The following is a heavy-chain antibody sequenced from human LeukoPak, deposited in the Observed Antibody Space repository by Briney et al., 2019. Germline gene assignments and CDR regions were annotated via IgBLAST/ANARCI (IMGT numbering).Heavy chain of an antibody. CDR3: AKDPRRGVGFVGATFDY. V-gene: IGHV3-30*02. D-gene: IGHD1-26*01. Sequence: GGSLRLSCAASGFTFSSYATHWVRQAPGKGLEWVAFIRYDGSNKYYAGSVKGRFTISRDNSKNTLYLQMNSLRAEDTAVYYCAKDPRRGVGFVGATFDYWGQGTLVSVSS. CDR1: GFTFSSYA. CDR2: IRYDGSNK. J-gene: IGHJ4*02.